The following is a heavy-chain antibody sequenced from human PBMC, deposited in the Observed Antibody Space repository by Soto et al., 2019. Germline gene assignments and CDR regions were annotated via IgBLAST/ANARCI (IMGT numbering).Heavy chain of an antibody. CDR3: ARSQASGYYPLDY. D-gene: IGHD3-22*01. Sequence: QVQLQQWGAGLLKPSETLSLTCAVYGGSFSGYYWSWIRQPPGKGLEWIGEINHSGSTNYNPSLKSRVTISVDTSKNQFSLKLSSVTAADTAVYYCARSQASGYYPLDYWGQGTLVTVSS. CDR2: INHSGST. V-gene: IGHV4-34*01. CDR1: GGSFSGYY. J-gene: IGHJ4*02.